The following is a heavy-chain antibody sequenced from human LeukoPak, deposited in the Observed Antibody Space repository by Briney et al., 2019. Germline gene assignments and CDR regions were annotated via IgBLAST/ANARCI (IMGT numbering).Heavy chain of an antibody. V-gene: IGHV4-34*01. J-gene: IGHJ4*02. CDR1: GGSFSGYY. Sequence: SETLSLTCAVYGGSFSGYYWSWIRQPPGKGLEWIGEINHSGSTNYNPSLKSRVTISVDTSKNQFSLKLSSVTAADTAVYYCARGKTHVLRYFDWLLDVFDYWGQGTLVTVSS. D-gene: IGHD3-9*01. CDR3: ARGKTHVLRYFDWLLDVFDY. CDR2: INHSGST.